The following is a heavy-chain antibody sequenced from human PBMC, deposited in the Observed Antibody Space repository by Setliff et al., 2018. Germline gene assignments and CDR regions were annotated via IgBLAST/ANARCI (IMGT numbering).Heavy chain of an antibody. J-gene: IGHJ6*03. CDR2: IYSSGIT. CDR3: AREQWLDPPGYYYMDV. V-gene: IGHV4-30-4*08. D-gene: IGHD6-19*01. Sequence: SETLSLTCTVSGGSISSGDYYWSWIRQPPGKGLEWIGYIYSSGITYYNPSLKSRVSISVDTSKNQFSLKLSSVTAADTAVYYCAREQWLDPPGYYYMDVWAKGTTVTVSS. CDR1: GGSISSGDYY.